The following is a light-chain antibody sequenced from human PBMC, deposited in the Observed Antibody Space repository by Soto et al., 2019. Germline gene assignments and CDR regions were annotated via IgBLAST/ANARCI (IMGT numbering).Light chain of an antibody. J-gene: IGLJ1*01. CDR1: SSDVGGYNY. CDR2: DVS. Sequence: QSVLTQPASVSGSPGQSIAISCTGTSSDVGGYNYVSWYQQHPGKAPKLMIYDVSYRPSGVSDRFSGSKSGNTASLTISGLQAEDEADYYCSSYTSSNTLVFATGTKVTVL. CDR3: SSYTSSNTLV. V-gene: IGLV2-14*03.